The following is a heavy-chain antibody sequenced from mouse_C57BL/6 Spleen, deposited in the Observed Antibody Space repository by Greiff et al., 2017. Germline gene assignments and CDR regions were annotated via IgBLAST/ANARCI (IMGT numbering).Heavy chain of an antibody. CDR3: AKHQGDYDYGPYAMDY. J-gene: IGHJ4*01. D-gene: IGHD2-4*01. CDR2: IWGGGST. Sequence: QVHVKQSGPGLVAPSQSLSITCTVSGFSLTSYGVDWVRQPPGKGLEWLGVIWGGGSTNYNSAPMSRLSISKDNSKSQVFLKMNSLQTDDTAMYYCAKHQGDYDYGPYAMDYWGQGTSVTVSS. V-gene: IGHV2-9*01. CDR1: GFSLTSYG.